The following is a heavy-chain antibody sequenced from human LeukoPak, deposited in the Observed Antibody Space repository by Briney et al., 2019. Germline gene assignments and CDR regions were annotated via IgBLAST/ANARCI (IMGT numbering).Heavy chain of an antibody. Sequence: GESLKISCKGSGYSFTRYWIGWVRQMPGKGLEWMGIIYPADSDTRYSPSFQGQVTISADKSISTAFLHWSSLKASDTAMYYCARGIRGAVTGPVEYWGQGTLVTVSS. CDR3: ARGIRGAVTGPVEY. CDR1: GYSFTRYW. CDR2: IYPADSDT. J-gene: IGHJ4*02. V-gene: IGHV5-51*01. D-gene: IGHD6-19*01.